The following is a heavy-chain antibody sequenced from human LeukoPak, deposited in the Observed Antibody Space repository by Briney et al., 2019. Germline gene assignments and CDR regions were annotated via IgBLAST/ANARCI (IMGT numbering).Heavy chain of an antibody. Sequence: PGGSLRLSCAASGFTFSSYGMHWVRQAPGKGLEWVAVISYDGSNKYYADSVKGRFTISRDNSKNTLYLQMNSLRAGDTAVYYCARDCFEVGGDCYPDAFDIWGQGTMVTVSS. V-gene: IGHV3-30*03. CDR1: GFTFSSYG. CDR3: ARDCFEVGGDCYPDAFDI. CDR2: ISYDGSNK. D-gene: IGHD2-21*02. J-gene: IGHJ3*02.